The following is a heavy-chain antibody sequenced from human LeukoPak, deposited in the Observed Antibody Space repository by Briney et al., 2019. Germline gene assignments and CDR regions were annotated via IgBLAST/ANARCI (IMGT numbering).Heavy chain of an antibody. D-gene: IGHD4-17*01. CDR2: IYPGDSDT. V-gene: IGHV5-51*01. J-gene: IGHJ4*02. Sequence: GESLQISCKGSGYIFTTYWIGWVRQMPGKGLEWMGIIYPGDSDTRYSPSFQGQVTISADKSVSTAYLQWSSLTASDTAMYYCGRHLHGDLYFDYWGQGTLVTASS. CDR1: GYIFTTYW. CDR3: GRHLHGDLYFDY.